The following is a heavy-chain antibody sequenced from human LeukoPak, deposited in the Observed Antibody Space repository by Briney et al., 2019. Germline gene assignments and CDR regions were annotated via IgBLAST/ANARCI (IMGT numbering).Heavy chain of an antibody. CDR2: INHSGST. Sequence: SETLSLTCAVYGGSFSGYYWSWLRQPPGKGLEWLGEINHSGSTNYNPSLKSRVTISVDTSKNQFSLKLSSVTAADTAVYYCARGFCSSTSCYIGFYSGWFDPWGQGTLVTVSS. CDR3: ARGFCSSTSCYIGFYSGWFDP. J-gene: IGHJ5*02. D-gene: IGHD2-2*02. CDR1: GGSFSGYY. V-gene: IGHV4-34*01.